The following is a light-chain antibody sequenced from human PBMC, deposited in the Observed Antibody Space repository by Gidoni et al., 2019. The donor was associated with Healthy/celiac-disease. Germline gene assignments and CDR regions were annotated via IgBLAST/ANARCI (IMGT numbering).Light chain of an antibody. CDR2: GAS. Sequence: EIVMTQSPATLSVSPGERATLSCRASQSVSSNLAWYQQKPGQAPRLLIYGASIRATGIPARFSGSGSGTEFTLTISSLQSEDFAVYYCQQYNNWPSLTFGPGTKVDIK. J-gene: IGKJ3*01. CDR3: QQYNNWPSLT. V-gene: IGKV3D-15*01. CDR1: QSVSSN.